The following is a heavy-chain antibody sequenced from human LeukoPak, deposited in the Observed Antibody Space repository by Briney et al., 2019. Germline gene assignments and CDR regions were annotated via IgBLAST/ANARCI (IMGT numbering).Heavy chain of an antibody. Sequence: SETLSLTCAVYGGSFSGYYWSWIRQPPGKGLEWIGEINHSGSTNYNPSLKSRVTISVDTSKNQFSLKLSSVAAADTAVYYCASSSSIAAAGTIRRRERRRAFDYWGQGTLVTVSS. CDR1: GGSFSGYY. J-gene: IGHJ4*02. D-gene: IGHD6-13*01. V-gene: IGHV4-34*01. CDR3: ASSSSIAAAGTIRRRERRRAFDY. CDR2: INHSGST.